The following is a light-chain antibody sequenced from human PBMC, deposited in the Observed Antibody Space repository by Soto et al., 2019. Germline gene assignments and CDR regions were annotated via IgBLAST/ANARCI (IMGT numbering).Light chain of an antibody. CDR3: NSYTTNSNRV. V-gene: IGLV2-14*01. Sequence: QSVLTQPASVSGSPGQSITISCTGTSSDVGAYNYVSWYQHHPGKAPKLMIYELTNRPSGVSNRFSGSKSGNTASLTISGLQAEDEADYYCNSYTTNSNRVFGTGTKLTVL. J-gene: IGLJ1*01. CDR2: ELT. CDR1: SSDVGAYNY.